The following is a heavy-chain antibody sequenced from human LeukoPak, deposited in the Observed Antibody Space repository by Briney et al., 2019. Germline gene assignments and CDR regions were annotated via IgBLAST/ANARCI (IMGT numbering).Heavy chain of an antibody. CDR2: ISRTSSSI. CDR1: GLTLSRYS. V-gene: IGHV3-48*01. D-gene: IGHD5-12*01. CDR3: ARAIVAKGAYFFDY. Sequence: GGSLRLSCAASGLTLSRYSMHWVRQAPGKGLDWVSYISRTSSSITYADSVKGRFTISRDDAKNLVYLHMNSLRAEDTAVYYCARAIVAKGAYFFDYWGQGTLVTVSS. J-gene: IGHJ4*02.